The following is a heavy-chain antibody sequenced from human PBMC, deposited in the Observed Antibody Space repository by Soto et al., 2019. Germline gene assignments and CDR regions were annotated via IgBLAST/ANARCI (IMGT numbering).Heavy chain of an antibody. CDR3: ARNRVTTIPRKDYYYYYYMDG. CDR1: GGSISSYY. V-gene: IGHV4-59*12. Sequence: SETLSLTCTVSGGSISSYYWSWIRQPPGKGLEWIGYIYYSGSTNYNPSLKSRVTISVDTSKNQFSLKLSSVTAADTAVYYCARNRVTTIPRKDYYYYYYMDGWGKGTTVTVSS. D-gene: IGHD4-4*01. J-gene: IGHJ6*03. CDR2: IYYSGST.